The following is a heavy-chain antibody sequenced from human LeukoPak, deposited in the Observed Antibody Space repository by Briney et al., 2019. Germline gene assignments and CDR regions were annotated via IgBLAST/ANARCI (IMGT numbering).Heavy chain of an antibody. CDR1: GVTIGSYY. CDR3: ARSERIIMILGGAFDI. Sequence: SETLSLTCTVSGVTIGSYYWSWIRQPPGKGLEWIGYIYYSGTTNYNPSLKSRVTISVDTSKNQFSLNLSSVTAADTALYYCARSERIIMILGGAFDIWGQGTMVTVSS. J-gene: IGHJ3*02. D-gene: IGHD3-22*01. CDR2: IYYSGTT. V-gene: IGHV4-59*08.